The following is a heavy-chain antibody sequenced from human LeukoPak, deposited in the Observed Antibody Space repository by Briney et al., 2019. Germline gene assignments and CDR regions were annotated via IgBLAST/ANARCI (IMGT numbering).Heavy chain of an antibody. J-gene: IGHJ4*02. V-gene: IGHV3-23*01. Sequence: GGSLRLSCAASGFTFSSYAMSWVRQAPGKRPEWVSAITASGYSAQYGDSVRGRFTVSRDNSKNTLYLQMSSLRVEDTAVYYCAKKVAGPANPFDSWGQGTLVTVSS. D-gene: IGHD2-15*01. CDR1: GFTFSSYA. CDR3: AKKVAGPANPFDS. CDR2: ITASGYSA.